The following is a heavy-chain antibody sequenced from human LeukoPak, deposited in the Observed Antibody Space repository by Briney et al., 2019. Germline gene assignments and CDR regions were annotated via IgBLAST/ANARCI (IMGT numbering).Heavy chain of an antibody. Sequence: SQTLSLTCVISGDSVSSNSAAWNWIRHSPSRGLERLGRTYYRSKLYNDYALSVNSRITINPDTSKNQFSLQLNSVSPEDTAVYYCARGPQVVGYFYIDVWDKGSTVTVSS. CDR1: GDSVSSNSAA. J-gene: IGHJ6*03. D-gene: IGHD2-15*01. V-gene: IGHV6-1*01. CDR2: TYYRSKLYN. CDR3: ARGPQVVGYFYIDV.